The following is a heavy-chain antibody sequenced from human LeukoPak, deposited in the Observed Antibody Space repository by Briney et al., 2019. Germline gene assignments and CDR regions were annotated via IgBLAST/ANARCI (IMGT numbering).Heavy chain of an antibody. V-gene: IGHV3-11*06. CDR1: GFTFSDYY. J-gene: IGHJ6*02. CDR3: ATGGPAYGMDV. CDR2: ISSSSSYT. Sequence: RGSLRLSCAASGFTFSDYYMSWIRQAPGKGLEWVSYISSSSSYTNYADSVKGRFTISRDNAKNSLYLQMNSLRAEDTAVYYCATGGPAYGMDVWGQGTTVTVSS. D-gene: IGHD1-14*01.